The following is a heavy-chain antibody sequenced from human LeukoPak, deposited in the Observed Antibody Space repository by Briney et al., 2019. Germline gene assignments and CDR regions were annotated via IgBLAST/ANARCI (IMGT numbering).Heavy chain of an antibody. J-gene: IGHJ6*03. V-gene: IGHV3-30*02. CDR1: GFTFSSYG. Sequence: GGSLRLSCAASGFTFSSYGMHWVRQAPGKGLEWVAFIRYDGSNKYYADSVKGRFTISRDNSKNTLYLQMNSLRAEDTAVYYCARVVVDSSSWKIYYYYYYMDVWGKGTTVTISS. CDR2: IRYDGSNK. CDR3: ARVVVDSSSWKIYYYYYYMDV. D-gene: IGHD6-13*01.